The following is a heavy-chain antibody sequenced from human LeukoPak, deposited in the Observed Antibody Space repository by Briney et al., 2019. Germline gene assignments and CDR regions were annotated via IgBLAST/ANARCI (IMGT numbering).Heavy chain of an antibody. CDR1: GFTFSSYA. CDR3: AKARHGPYYYGMDV. CDR2: ISGSGGST. V-gene: IGHV3-23*01. J-gene: IGHJ6*04. Sequence: GGSLRLSCAASGFTFSSYAMSWVRQAPGKGLEWVSAISGSGGSTYYADSVKGRFTISRDNSKNTLYLQMNSLRAEDTAVYYCAKARHGPYYYGMDVWGKGTTVTVSS. D-gene: IGHD2-8*01.